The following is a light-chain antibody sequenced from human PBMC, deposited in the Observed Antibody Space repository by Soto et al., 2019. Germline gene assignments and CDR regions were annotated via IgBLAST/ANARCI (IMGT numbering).Light chain of an antibody. V-gene: IGKV4-1*01. CDR2: LAS. Sequence: DIVMTQSPDSLAVSLGERATFNCTSSQNLLSSSNHRNRLAWYQQKPGQRPQLLTYLASNRESGVPVRFSGSGSGTDFTLNISSLQAEDVALFYRKQYPATPLTFGGGTKVDIK. CDR3: KQYPATPLT. CDR1: QNLLSSSNHRNR. J-gene: IGKJ4*01.